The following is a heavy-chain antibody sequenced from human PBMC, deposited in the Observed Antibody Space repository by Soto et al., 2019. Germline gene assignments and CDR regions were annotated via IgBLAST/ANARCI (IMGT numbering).Heavy chain of an antibody. V-gene: IGHV1-46*01. Sequence: ASVKVSCKAAGYTFTSDYMPWGRQPPGQGLEWMGIINPSGGSTSYAQKVQGRVTMTRDTSTSTVYMELSSLRSEDTAVYYCAREFRAYYYDSSGYQELFDYWGQGTLVTVSS. CDR2: INPSGGST. D-gene: IGHD3-22*01. CDR3: AREFRAYYYDSSGYQELFDY. CDR1: GYTFTSDY. J-gene: IGHJ4*02.